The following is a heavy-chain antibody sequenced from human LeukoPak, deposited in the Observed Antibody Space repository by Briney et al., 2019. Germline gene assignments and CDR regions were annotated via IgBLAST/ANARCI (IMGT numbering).Heavy chain of an antibody. CDR3: AREYCSSTSCYGHFDY. J-gene: IGHJ4*02. CDR2: ISSSSSYI. Sequence: KSGGSLRLSCAASGFTFSDYSMNWVRQAPGKGLEWVSSISSSSSYIYYADSVKGRFTISRDNAKNSLYLQMNSLRAEDTAVYYCAREYCSSTSCYGHFDYWGQGTLVTVSS. CDR1: GFTFSDYS. V-gene: IGHV3-21*01. D-gene: IGHD2-2*01.